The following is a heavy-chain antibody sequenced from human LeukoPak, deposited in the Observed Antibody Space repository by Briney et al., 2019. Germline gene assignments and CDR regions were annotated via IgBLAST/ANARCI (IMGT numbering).Heavy chain of an antibody. CDR3: ARLGAGPTYYDFWSGYSSFYFDY. J-gene: IGHJ4*02. Sequence: PSETLSLTCIVSGGSTSGGNYYWGWIRQPPGKGLEWIGGISSSGNTYNNPSLKSRITISIDTSKNHFSLKLGSVTAADTAVYYCARLGAGPTYYDFWSGYSSFYFDYWGQGTLVTVSS. D-gene: IGHD3-3*01. V-gene: IGHV4-39*02. CDR2: ISSSGNT. CDR1: GGSTSGGNYY.